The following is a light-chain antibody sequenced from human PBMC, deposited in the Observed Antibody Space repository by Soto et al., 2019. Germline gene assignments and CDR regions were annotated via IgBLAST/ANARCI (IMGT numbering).Light chain of an antibody. CDR1: ETITTY. Sequence: DIQMTQSPSSLSATVGDKVTISCRTSETITTYLNWYQQKPGEAPKLLIYSASSLESGVSSRFSGSGSETDFTLTITSLQPEDSATYFCQQSYSPPLAFAGGTKVEIK. CDR2: SAS. V-gene: IGKV1-39*01. CDR3: QQSYSPPLA. J-gene: IGKJ4*01.